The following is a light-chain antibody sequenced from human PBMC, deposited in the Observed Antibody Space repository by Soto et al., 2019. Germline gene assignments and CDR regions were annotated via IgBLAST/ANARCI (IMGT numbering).Light chain of an antibody. CDR3: QQYNRYWT. J-gene: IGKJ1*01. CDR1: QSISTW. CDR2: GAS. Sequence: DIQMTQSPSTLSSSVGDRVTITCRASQSISTWLAWYQQKPGKAPKLLIYGASSLESGVPSRFSGSGSETEFTLTISSLFPDDFATYYCQQYNRYWTFGQGTKVDIK. V-gene: IGKV1-5*01.